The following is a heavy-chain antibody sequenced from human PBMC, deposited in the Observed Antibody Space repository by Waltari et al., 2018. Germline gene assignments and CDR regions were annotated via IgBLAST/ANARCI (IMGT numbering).Heavy chain of an antibody. CDR3: ARDLDYGDYYYYGMDV. D-gene: IGHD4-17*01. V-gene: IGHV3-21*01. CDR1: GFTFSSYS. J-gene: IGHJ6*02. Sequence: EVQLVESGGGLVKPGGSLRLSCAASGFTFSSYSMNWVRQAPGKGLEWVSSISSSSSYIYYADSVKGGFTIARDNAKNSLYLQMNSLRAEDTAVYYCARDLDYGDYYYYGMDVWGQGTTVTVSS. CDR2: ISSSSSYI.